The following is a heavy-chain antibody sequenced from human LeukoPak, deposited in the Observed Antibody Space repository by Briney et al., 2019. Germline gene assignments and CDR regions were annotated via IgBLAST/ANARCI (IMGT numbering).Heavy chain of an antibody. J-gene: IGHJ6*02. CDR3: ARCCRFDSGSYYHSRYYYYYYGMDV. V-gene: IGHV1-8*01. Sequence: PVASVKVSCKASGYTFTSYDINWVRQATGQGLEWMGWMNPNSGNTGYAQKFQGRVTMTRDTSISTAYMELSSLTSEDTDVYYCARCCRFDSGSYYHSRYYYYYYGMDVWGQGSTVTVSS. CDR2: MNPNSGNT. D-gene: IGHD3-10*01. CDR1: GYTFTSYD.